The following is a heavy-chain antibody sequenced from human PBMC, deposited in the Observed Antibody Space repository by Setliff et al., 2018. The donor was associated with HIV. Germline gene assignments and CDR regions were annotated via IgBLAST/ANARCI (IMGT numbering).Heavy chain of an antibody. Sequence: SETLSLTCTVSGGSISSHYWSWIRQPPGKGLEWIASLYSTWSTYYNPSLKSRVTISIDTSKNQFSLKLTSVTAADTAVYYCAKVISSSWYFDYWGRERWSPSPQ. J-gene: IGHJ4*02. CDR1: GGSISSHY. CDR3: AKVISSSWYFDY. CDR2: LYSTWST. D-gene: IGHD6-13*01. V-gene: IGHV4-59*11.